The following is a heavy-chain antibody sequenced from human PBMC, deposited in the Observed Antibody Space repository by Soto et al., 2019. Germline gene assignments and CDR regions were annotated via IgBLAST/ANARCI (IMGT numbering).Heavy chain of an antibody. J-gene: IGHJ5*02. CDR1: GGTFSSYA. D-gene: IGHD2-15*01. CDR3: ARAGDIVVVVAATSTGWFDP. CDR2: IIPIFGTA. Sequence: QVQLVQSGAEVKKPGSSVKVSCKASGGTFSSYAISWVRQAPGQGLEWMGGIIPIFGTANYAQKFQGRVTITTEESTSTAYMELSSLRSEDTAVYYCARAGDIVVVVAATSTGWFDPWGQGTLVTDSS. V-gene: IGHV1-69*01.